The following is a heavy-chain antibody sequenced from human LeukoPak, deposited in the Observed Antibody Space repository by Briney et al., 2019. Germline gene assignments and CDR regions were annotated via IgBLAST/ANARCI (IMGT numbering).Heavy chain of an antibody. Sequence: ASVKVSCKASGYTFTSYGISWVRQAPGQGLEWMGWISAYNGNTNYAQKLQGRVTMTTDTSTSTAYMELRSLRSDDTAVYYCAREPLDDFWRGYYYYYYYGMDVWGQGTTVTVSS. CDR2: ISAYNGNT. CDR1: GYTFTSYG. V-gene: IGHV1-18*01. D-gene: IGHD3-3*01. CDR3: AREPLDDFWRGYYYYYYYGMDV. J-gene: IGHJ6*02.